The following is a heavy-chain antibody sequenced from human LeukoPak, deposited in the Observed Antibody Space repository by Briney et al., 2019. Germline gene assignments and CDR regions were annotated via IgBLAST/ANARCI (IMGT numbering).Heavy chain of an antibody. CDR2: INPNSGGT. Sequence: GASVKVSCKASGYTFTGYYMHWVRQAPGQGLEWMGWINPNSGGTNYAQKFQGRVTMTRDTSISTAYMELSRLRSDDTAVYYCATPKGYSSPWDAFGIWGQGTMVTVSS. D-gene: IGHD6-13*01. V-gene: IGHV1-2*02. J-gene: IGHJ3*02. CDR3: ATPKGYSSPWDAFGI. CDR1: GYTFTGYY.